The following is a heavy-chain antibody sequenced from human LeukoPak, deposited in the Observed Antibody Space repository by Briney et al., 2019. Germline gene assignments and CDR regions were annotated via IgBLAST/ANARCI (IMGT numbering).Heavy chain of an antibody. Sequence: TGGSLRLSCAASGFTFSSQWMSWVRQAPGKGLGWVANVNQGGTEKYYVDSVKGRFTISRDNAENSLYLQMNSLRAEDTAVYYCAREHYFYHMDGWGEGTTVTVSS. CDR1: GFTFSSQW. J-gene: IGHJ6*03. CDR2: VNQGGTEK. V-gene: IGHV3-7*01. CDR3: AREHYFYHMDG.